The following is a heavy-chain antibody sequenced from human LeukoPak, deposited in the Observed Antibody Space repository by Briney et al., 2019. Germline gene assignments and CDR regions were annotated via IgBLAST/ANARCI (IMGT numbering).Heavy chain of an antibody. CDR1: GYTFTSYY. J-gene: IGHJ6*02. CDR2: INPSGGSA. CDR3: ARDLYCTNGVCYLYYYYGMDV. V-gene: IGHV1-46*01. D-gene: IGHD2-8*01. Sequence: GASVKVSCKASGYTFTSYYMYWVRQAPGQGLEWMGIINPSGGSASYAQKFQGRVTMTRDTSTSTVYMELSSLRSEDTAVYYCARDLYCTNGVCYLYYYYGMDVWGQGTTVTVSS.